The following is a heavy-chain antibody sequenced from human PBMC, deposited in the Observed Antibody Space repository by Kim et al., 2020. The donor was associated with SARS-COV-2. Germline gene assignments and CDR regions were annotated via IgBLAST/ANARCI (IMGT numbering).Heavy chain of an antibody. J-gene: IGHJ4*02. V-gene: IGHV3-30*18. D-gene: IGHD6-13*01. Sequence: GGSLRLSCAASGFTFSSYGMHWVRQAPGKGLEWVAVISYDGSNKYYADSVKGRFTISRDNSKNTLYLQMNSLRAEDTAVYYCANGAGLYGSSWNHGGGYWGQGTLVTVSS. CDR1: GFTFSSYG. CDR3: ANGAGLYGSSWNHGGGY. CDR2: ISYDGSNK.